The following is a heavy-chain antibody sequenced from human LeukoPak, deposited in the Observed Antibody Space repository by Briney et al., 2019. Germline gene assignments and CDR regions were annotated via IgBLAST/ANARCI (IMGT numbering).Heavy chain of an antibody. CDR2: IYDRGPA. J-gene: IGHJ5*02. Sequence: PSQTLSLTCTVSGYAIISGGFSWNWIRQPPGKGLEWIGCIYDRGPAHYNPSLKSRFTISVDRPKNQFFLNVTSLTAADTAVYYCARSRHASGLFSSWGQGTLVVVSS. CDR3: ARSRHASGLFSS. D-gene: IGHD3-10*01. CDR1: GYAIISGGFS. V-gene: IGHV4-30-2*01.